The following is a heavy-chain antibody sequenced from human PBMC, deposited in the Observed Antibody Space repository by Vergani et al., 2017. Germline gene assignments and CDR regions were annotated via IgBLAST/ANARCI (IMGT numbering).Heavy chain of an antibody. CDR3: ARDPRGYGGDPEDYYYGMDV. J-gene: IGHJ6*02. CDR1: GYSFSSYD. CDR2: IIPVLGKT. Sequence: QVQLVQSGAEVKKPGASVKVSCRASGYSFSSYDISWVRQVPGQGLEWMGRIIPVLGKTKYAQDFQGRLTITADTSTSTAYMELTSLRSQDTAVYYCARDPRGYGGDPEDYYYGMDVWGQGTTVTVSS. D-gene: IGHD2-21*02. V-gene: IGHV1-69*09.